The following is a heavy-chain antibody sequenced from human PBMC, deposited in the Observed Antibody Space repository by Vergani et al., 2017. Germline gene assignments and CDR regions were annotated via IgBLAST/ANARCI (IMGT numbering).Heavy chain of an antibody. J-gene: IGHJ6*02. Sequence: QVQLVESGGGVVQSGRSLRLSCAASGFTFSSYGMHWVRQAPGKGLEWVAVIWYDGSNKYYADSVKGRFTISRDNSKNTLYLQMNSLRAEDTAVYYCARKGDDILTGSDYYGMDVWGQGTTVTVSS. V-gene: IGHV3-33*01. CDR1: GFTFSSYG. CDR2: IWYDGSNK. D-gene: IGHD3-9*01. CDR3: ARKGDDILTGSDYYGMDV.